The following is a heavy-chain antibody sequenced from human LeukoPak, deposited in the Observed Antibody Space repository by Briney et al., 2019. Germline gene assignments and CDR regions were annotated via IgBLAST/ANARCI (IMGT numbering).Heavy chain of an antibody. Sequence: GGSLRLSCAASGFTFSSYAMHWVRQAPGKGLEWVAVISYDGSNKYYADSVKGRFTISRDNSKNTLYLQMNSLRAEDTAVYYCARVTHYDRRKPTLDYWGQGTLVTVSS. CDR1: GFTFSSYA. V-gene: IGHV3-30-3*01. D-gene: IGHD3-22*01. J-gene: IGHJ4*02. CDR3: ARVTHYDRRKPTLDY. CDR2: ISYDGSNK.